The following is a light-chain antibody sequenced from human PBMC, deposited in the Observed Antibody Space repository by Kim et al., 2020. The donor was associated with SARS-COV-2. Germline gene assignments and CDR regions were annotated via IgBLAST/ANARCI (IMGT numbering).Light chain of an antibody. V-gene: IGLV1-44*01. CDR1: SSNIGSDT. CDR3: AAWDDSLNGVV. CDR2: SNN. J-gene: IGLJ3*02. Sequence: QAVVTQPPSASETPGQRVTISCSGSSSNIGSDTVNWYQQLPGTAPKLLIYSNNLRPSGVPDRFSGSKSGTSASLAISGLQSEDEADYYCAAWDDSLNGVVFGGGTQLTVL.